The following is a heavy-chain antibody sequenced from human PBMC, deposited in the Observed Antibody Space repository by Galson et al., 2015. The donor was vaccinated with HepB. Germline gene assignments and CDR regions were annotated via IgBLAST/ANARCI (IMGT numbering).Heavy chain of an antibody. Sequence: RLSCAVSAVSFRSYWMSWVRQAQGKGLEWVATIKEDGSERYYVDSVRGRFTISRDNAKNSLYLQMNSLRAEDTALYYCARGYYGMDVWGQGTTVTVSS. CDR1: AVSFRSYW. J-gene: IGHJ6*02. D-gene: IGHD1-14*01. CDR2: IKEDGSER. CDR3: ARGYYGMDV. V-gene: IGHV3-7*03.